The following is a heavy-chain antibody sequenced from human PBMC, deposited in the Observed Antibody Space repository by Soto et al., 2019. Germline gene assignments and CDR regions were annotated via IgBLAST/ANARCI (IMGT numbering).Heavy chain of an antibody. J-gene: IGHJ5*02. CDR3: ARSRSVPAAILDWFDP. V-gene: IGHV1-69*12. D-gene: IGHD2-2*01. Sequence: QVQLVQSGAEVKKPGSSVKVSCKASGGTFSSYAISWVRQAPGQELKWMGGFIPIFGPANYAQKFQGRVTITAGESTSTAYMWLSSLRSEDTAVYYCARSRSVPAAILDWFDPWGQGPLFTVSS. CDR2: FIPIFGPA. CDR1: GGTFSSYA.